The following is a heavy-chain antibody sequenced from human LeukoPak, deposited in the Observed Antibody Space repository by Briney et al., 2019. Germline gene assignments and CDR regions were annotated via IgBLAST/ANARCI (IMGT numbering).Heavy chain of an antibody. D-gene: IGHD5-18*01. CDR1: GFTFSNYW. Sequence: GGSLRLSCAASGFTFSNYWMHWVRQAPGKELVWVSRINSDDSSTSYADSVKGRFTISRDNAKNTLYLQMNSLRAENTAVYYCARDPHGYWWFDPWGQGTLVTVSS. CDR2: INSDDSST. V-gene: IGHV3-74*01. J-gene: IGHJ5*02. CDR3: ARDPHGYWWFDP.